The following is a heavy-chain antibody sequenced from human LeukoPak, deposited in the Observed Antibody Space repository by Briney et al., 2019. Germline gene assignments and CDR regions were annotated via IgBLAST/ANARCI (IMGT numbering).Heavy chain of an antibody. Sequence: ASVKVPCKASGCTFTSYDINWVRQATGQGLEWMGWMNPNSGNTGYAQKFQGRVTMTRNTSISTAYMELSSLRSEDTAVYYCARGAYSSSFYYYYMDVWGKGTTVTVSS. CDR1: GCTFTSYD. J-gene: IGHJ6*03. V-gene: IGHV1-8*01. CDR3: ARGAYSSSFYYYYMDV. CDR2: MNPNSGNT. D-gene: IGHD6-13*01.